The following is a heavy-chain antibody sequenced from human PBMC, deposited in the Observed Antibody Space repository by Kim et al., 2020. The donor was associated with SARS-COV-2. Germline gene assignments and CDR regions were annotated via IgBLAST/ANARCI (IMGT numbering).Heavy chain of an antibody. D-gene: IGHD6-13*01. Sequence: GGSLRLSCAASGFTFSSYSMNWVRQAPGKGLEWVSSISSSSSYIYYADSVKGRFTISRDNAKNSLYLQMNSLRAEDTAVYYCARGRTQQLVQDYWGQGTLVTVSS. J-gene: IGHJ4*02. CDR3: ARGRTQQLVQDY. V-gene: IGHV3-21*01. CDR2: ISSSSSYI. CDR1: GFTFSSYS.